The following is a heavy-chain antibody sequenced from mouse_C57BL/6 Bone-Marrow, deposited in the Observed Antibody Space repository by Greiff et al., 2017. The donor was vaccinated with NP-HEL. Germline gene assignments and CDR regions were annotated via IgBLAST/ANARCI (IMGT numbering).Heavy chain of an antibody. CDR2: IDPETGDT. Sequence: EVQGVESGAELVRPGASVKLSCTASGFNITDDYMHWVKQRPEQGLEWIGWIDPETGDTAYASKFQGKATITADTSSNTAYLQLSSLTSEDAAVYYCTTPDYEGAMDDWGQGTSVTVSS. CDR1: GFNITDDY. V-gene: IGHV14-4*01. CDR3: TTPDYEGAMDD. D-gene: IGHD2-13*01. J-gene: IGHJ4*01.